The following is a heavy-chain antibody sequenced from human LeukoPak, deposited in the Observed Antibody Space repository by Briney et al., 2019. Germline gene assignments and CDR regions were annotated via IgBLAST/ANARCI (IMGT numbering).Heavy chain of an antibody. D-gene: IGHD4-17*01. CDR2: ISAYNGKT. V-gene: IGHV1-18*01. CDR1: GYTFTSYG. CDR3: ARSPTVTTFSGLFGRSYYYMDV. J-gene: IGHJ6*03. Sequence: ASVKVSCKASGYTFTSYGISWVRQAPGQGLEWMGWISAYNGKTNYAQKLQGRVTMTTDTSTSTAYMELRSLRSDDTAVYYCARSPTVTTFSGLFGRSYYYMDVWGKGTTVTVSS.